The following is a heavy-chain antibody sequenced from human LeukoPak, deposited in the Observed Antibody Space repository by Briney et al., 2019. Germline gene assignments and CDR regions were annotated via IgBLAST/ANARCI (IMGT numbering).Heavy chain of an antibody. V-gene: IGHV4-4*07. D-gene: IGHD1-26*01. CDR3: AKSGGSGLIDY. CDR1: GGSISSYY. J-gene: IGHJ4*02. CDR2: VYGGGST. Sequence: SETLSLTCTVSGGSISSYYLSWIRQPAGKGLEWIGRVYGGGSTTYNPSLKSRVTMSVDTSKNQFSLKLSSVTAADTAVYYCAKSGGSGLIDYWGQGTLVTVSS.